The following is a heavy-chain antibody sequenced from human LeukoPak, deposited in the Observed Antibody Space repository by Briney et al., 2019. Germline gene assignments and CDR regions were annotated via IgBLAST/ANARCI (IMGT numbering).Heavy chain of an antibody. CDR1: GFTFSSYG. J-gene: IGHJ4*02. Sequence: GGSLRLSCAASGFTFSSYGMHWFRQAPGKGLEWVSYISSSSTTIYYADSVRGRFTISRDNAKNSLYLQVNSLRAEDTAVYYCAREYCSSTSCCIDYWGQGTLVTVSS. CDR3: AREYCSSTSCCIDY. D-gene: IGHD2-2*01. V-gene: IGHV3-48*01. CDR2: ISSSSTTI.